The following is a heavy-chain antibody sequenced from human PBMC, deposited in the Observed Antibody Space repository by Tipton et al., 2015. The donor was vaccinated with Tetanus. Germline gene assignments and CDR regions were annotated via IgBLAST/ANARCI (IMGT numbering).Heavy chain of an antibody. V-gene: IGHV4-39*07. CDR3: ARGIWFGPGPKFYFDS. J-gene: IGHJ4*02. Sequence: TLSLTCTVSGDSISSSEYYWGWIRQPPGKGLEWIGSIYYSGSTYYNPSLKSRVTMSLDTSKNQFSLKLNSVTAADTAVYYCARGIWFGPGPKFYFDSWGQGTLVAVSS. D-gene: IGHD3-10*01. CDR2: IYYSGST. CDR1: GDSISSSEYY.